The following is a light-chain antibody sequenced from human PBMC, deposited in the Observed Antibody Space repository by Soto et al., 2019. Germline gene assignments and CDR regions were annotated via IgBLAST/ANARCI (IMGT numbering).Light chain of an antibody. CDR2: EVS. CDR1: SSDVGGYNY. V-gene: IGLV2-8*01. CDR3: SSYAGSNNL. Sequence: QSALTQPPSASGSPGQSVTISCTGTSSDVGGYNYVSWYQQHPGKAPKLMIYEVSKRPSGVPDRFSGSKSGNTASPTVSGRQAEDEADYYCSSYAGSNNLFGGGTKVTVL. J-gene: IGLJ2*01.